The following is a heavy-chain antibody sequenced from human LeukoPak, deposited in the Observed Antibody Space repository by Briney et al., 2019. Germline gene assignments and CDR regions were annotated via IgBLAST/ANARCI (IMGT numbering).Heavy chain of an antibody. J-gene: IGHJ6*03. Sequence: SETLSLTCSVSGGSITRYYWSWIRQPPGKGLEWIGYISHSGRTNFNPSLKSRVTISVDTSKNQFSLKLSSVTAADTAVYYCALLYCSSTSCLPNYMDVWGKGTTVTVSS. CDR1: GGSITRYY. CDR2: ISHSGRT. V-gene: IGHV4-59*01. D-gene: IGHD2-2*01. CDR3: ALLYCSSTSCLPNYMDV.